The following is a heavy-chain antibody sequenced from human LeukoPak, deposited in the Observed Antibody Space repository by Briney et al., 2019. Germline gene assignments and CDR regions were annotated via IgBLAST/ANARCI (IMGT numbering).Heavy chain of an antibody. J-gene: IGHJ6*03. D-gene: IGHD2-15*01. CDR3: ARAQYCSGGSCYSGYYYYYMDV. V-gene: IGHV4-59*01. Sequence: PSETLSLTCTVSGGSISSYYWSWIRQPPGKGLEWIGYIYYSGSTNYNPPLKSRVTISVDTSKNQFSLKLSSVTAADTAVYYCARAQYCSGGSCYSGYYYYYMDVWGKGTTVTVSS. CDR2: IYYSGST. CDR1: GGSISSYY.